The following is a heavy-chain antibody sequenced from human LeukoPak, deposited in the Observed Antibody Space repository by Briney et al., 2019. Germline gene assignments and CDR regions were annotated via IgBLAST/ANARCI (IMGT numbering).Heavy chain of an antibody. CDR1: GFTLSSYA. Sequence: GGSLRLSCAASGFTLSSYAMSWVRQAPGKGLEWVSAISGSGGSTYYADSVKGRFTISRDNSKNTLYLQMNSLRAEDTAVYYCAKDGRQWLVKGWFDPWGQGTLVTVSS. V-gene: IGHV3-23*01. CDR2: ISGSGGST. D-gene: IGHD6-19*01. CDR3: AKDGRQWLVKGWFDP. J-gene: IGHJ5*02.